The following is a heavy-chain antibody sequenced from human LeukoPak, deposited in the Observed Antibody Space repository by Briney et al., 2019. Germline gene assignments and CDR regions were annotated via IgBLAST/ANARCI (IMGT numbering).Heavy chain of an antibody. J-gene: IGHJ6*02. CDR3: ARLTRIQLWSNTYLLGGMDV. D-gene: IGHD5-18*01. CDR2: MNPNSGNT. CDR1: GGTFSSYA. Sequence: ASVKVSCKASGGTFSSYAISWVRQATGQGLEWMGWMNPNSGNTGYAQKFQGRVTMTRNTSISTAYMELSSLRSEDTAVYYCARLTRIQLWSNTYLLGGMDVWGQGTTVTVSS. V-gene: IGHV1-8*02.